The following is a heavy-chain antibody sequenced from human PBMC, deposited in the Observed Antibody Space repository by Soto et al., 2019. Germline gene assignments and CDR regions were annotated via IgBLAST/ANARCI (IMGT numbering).Heavy chain of an antibody. CDR1: GDSISSGVYY. V-gene: IGHV4-31*03. D-gene: IGHD6-19*01. CDR3: ARGVAVARLYWFDP. Sequence: SETLSLTCSVSGDSISSGVYYWTWIRQHPGKGLEWIGYIYYNGSTHYNPSLKSRTTISLDTSKNQFSLRLSSVTAVDTAIYYCARGVAVARLYWFDPWGQGTPVTSPQ. CDR2: IYYNGST. J-gene: IGHJ5*02.